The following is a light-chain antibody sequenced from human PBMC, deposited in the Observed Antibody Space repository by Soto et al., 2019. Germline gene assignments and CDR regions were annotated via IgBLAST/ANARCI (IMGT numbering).Light chain of an antibody. CDR3: QQSYSTPAT. CDR2: AAS. Sequence: DIQMTQSPSSLSASVGDRVTITCRASQSISSYLNWYQQKPGKAPKLLIYAASSLQSGVPSRFSGSGSGTDFTLTISSLRPEDFATYYCQQSYSTPATFGQGTKVDIK. CDR1: QSISSY. V-gene: IGKV1-39*01. J-gene: IGKJ1*01.